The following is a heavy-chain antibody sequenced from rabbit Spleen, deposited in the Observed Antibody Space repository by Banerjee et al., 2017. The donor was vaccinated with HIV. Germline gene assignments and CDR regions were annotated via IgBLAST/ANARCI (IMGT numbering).Heavy chain of an antibody. CDR3: ARDLVTVIGWNFNL. CDR1: GVSFSDKDV. Sequence: EQLEESGGGLVKPEGSLTLTCKASGVSFSDKDVMCWVRQAPGKGLEWIACINIVTGKDVYATWAKGRFIMSRPSSTTVTLQMTSLTAADTATYICARDLVTVIGWNFNLWGQGTLVTVS. CDR2: INIVTGKD. V-gene: IGHV1S45*01. D-gene: IGHD5-1*01. J-gene: IGHJ4*01.